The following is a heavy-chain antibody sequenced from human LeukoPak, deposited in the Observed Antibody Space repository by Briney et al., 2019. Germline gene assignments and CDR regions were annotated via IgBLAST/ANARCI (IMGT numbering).Heavy chain of an antibody. J-gene: IGHJ4*02. CDR3: TARVVTTNEF. CDR2: VKSIRDGGTT. V-gene: IGHV3-15*01. D-gene: IGHD2-21*02. CDR1: GFTFNGAY. Sequence: WGSLTLSCLGSGFTFNGAYKNWVRHAPGQGLEWVGRVKSIRDGGTTDDTAPVKGRFTISRDDSKRTVYLQMNSLKPEDTAVYFCTARVVTTNEFWGQGTLVTVSS.